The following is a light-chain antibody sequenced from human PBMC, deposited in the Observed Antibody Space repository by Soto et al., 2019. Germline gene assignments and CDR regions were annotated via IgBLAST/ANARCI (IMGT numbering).Light chain of an antibody. V-gene: IGKV3-15*01. Sequence: EIVMTQSPATLSVSPGERVSLSCRTSQSVSSNLAWYQQKPGQAPRLLIYNTSTRSTAIPDRFSGSGSGTEFTLTISSLQSEDFAVYYCQQYNNWSPVTFGQGTRLEIK. CDR3: QQYNNWSPVT. CDR2: NTS. J-gene: IGKJ5*01. CDR1: QSVSSN.